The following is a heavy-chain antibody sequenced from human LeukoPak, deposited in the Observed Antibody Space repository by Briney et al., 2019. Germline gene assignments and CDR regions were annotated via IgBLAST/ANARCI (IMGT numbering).Heavy chain of an antibody. CDR2: ISSNGGST. CDR3: ARDLVGYCSSTSCYAGAFDI. D-gene: IGHD2-2*01. V-gene: IGHV3-64*01. J-gene: IGHJ3*02. CDR1: GFNFSSYA. Sequence: GGSLRLSCAACGFNFSSYAMHWVRQAPGKGLEYVSAISSNGGSTYYANSVKGRFTISRDNSKNTLYLQMGSLRAEDMAVYYCARDLVGYCSSTSCYAGAFDIWGQGTMVTVSS.